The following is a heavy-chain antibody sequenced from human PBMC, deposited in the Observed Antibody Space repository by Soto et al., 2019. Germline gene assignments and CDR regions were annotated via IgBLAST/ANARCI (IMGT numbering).Heavy chain of an antibody. CDR3: AKEVWRGPMDV. V-gene: IGHV3-30*18. CDR2: ISYDGSNK. J-gene: IGHJ6*02. D-gene: IGHD3-3*01. Sequence: QVQLVESGGGVVQPGRSLRLSCAASGFTFSSYGMHWVRQAPGKGLEWVAVISYDGSNKYYADSVKGRFTISRDNSKNTRYLQMNSLRAEDTAVYYCAKEVWRGPMDVWGQGTTVTVSS. CDR1: GFTFSSYG.